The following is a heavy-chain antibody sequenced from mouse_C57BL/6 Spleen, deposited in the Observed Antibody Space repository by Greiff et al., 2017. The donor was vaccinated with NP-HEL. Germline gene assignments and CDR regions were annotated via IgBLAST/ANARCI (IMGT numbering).Heavy chain of an antibody. V-gene: IGHV1-22*01. Sequence: EVQLQQYGNEMVKPWASVKTYCKPSGTTFTDYKITYFKQSHGKSLEWIGYINPNNGGTSYNQKFKGKATLTVNKSSSTAYMELRSLTSEDYAVYYCARVDYYGSPRFAYWGQGTLVTVSA. CDR3: ARVDYYGSPRFAY. D-gene: IGHD1-1*01. J-gene: IGHJ3*01. CDR1: GTTFTDYK. CDR2: INPNNGGT.